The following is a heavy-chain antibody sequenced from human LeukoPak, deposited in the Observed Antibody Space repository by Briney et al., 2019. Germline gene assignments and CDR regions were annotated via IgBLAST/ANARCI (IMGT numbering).Heavy chain of an antibody. CDR2: IYSGGST. D-gene: IGHD3-3*01. V-gene: IGHV3-53*01. CDR1: GFTVSSNY. J-gene: IGHJ6*03. CDR3: ARENYDFWSGYGYYYYYMDV. Sequence: GGSLRLSCAASGFTVSSNYMSWVRRAPGKGLEWDSVIYSGGSTYYADSVKGRFTISRDNSKNTLYLQMNSLRAEDTAVYYCARENYDFWSGYGYYYYYMDVWGKGTTVTVSS.